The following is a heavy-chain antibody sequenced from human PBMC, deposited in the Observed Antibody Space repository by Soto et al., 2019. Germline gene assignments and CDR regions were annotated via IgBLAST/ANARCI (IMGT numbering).Heavy chain of an antibody. D-gene: IGHD4-4*01. CDR2: IYPGDSDT. J-gene: IGHJ6*03. CDR1: GSTFTSYW. Sequence: CKGSGSTFTSYWIGWVRQMPGKGLEWMGIIYPGDSDTRYSPSFKGQVTISADKSISTAYLQWSSLKASDTAMYYCARHRSNSEYYYYYMDVWGKGTTVTVSS. V-gene: IGHV5-51*01. CDR3: ARHRSNSEYYYYYMDV.